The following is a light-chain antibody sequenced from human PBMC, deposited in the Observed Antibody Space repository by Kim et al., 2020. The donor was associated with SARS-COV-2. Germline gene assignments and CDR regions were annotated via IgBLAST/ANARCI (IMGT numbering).Light chain of an antibody. CDR3: AVWDDSLHGVV. CDR2: NNY. J-gene: IGLJ2*01. Sequence: GQRVTISCSGSTSNVGTNSVNWYQQVPGTAPKLLIFNNYERPSGVPDRFYGSRSGTSASLAISGLQSDDEAYYYCAVWDDSLHGVVFGGGTKVTVL. V-gene: IGLV1-44*01. CDR1: TSNVGTNS.